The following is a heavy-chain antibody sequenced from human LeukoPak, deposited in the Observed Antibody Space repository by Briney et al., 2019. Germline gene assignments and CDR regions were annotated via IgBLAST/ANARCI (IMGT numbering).Heavy chain of an antibody. V-gene: IGHV4-39*07. Sequence: SETLSLTCTVSGVSISSSNSYWGWIRQPPGKGLEWIGSIYYSGSTYYNPSLKSRVTISVDTSKNQFSLKLSSVTAADTAVYYCASVLGYCSGGSCYSRGPFYYYYYMDVWGKGTTVTVSS. D-gene: IGHD2-15*01. CDR1: GVSISSSNSY. J-gene: IGHJ6*03. CDR3: ASVLGYCSGGSCYSRGPFYYYYYMDV. CDR2: IYYSGST.